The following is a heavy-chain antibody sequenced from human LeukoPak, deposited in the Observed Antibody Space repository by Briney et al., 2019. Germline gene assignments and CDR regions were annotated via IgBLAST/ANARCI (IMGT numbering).Heavy chain of an antibody. J-gene: IGHJ4*02. CDR3: TTPRGIPN. Sequence: GGSLRLSCAASGFTLSNVWMNWVRQAPGKGLEWVGRIKSKTDGGTTDYAAPVKDRFTISRDESENMIYLEMNSLKIEDTAVYYCTTPRGIPNWGQGTLVTVSS. CDR1: GFTLSNVW. CDR2: IKSKTDGGTT. V-gene: IGHV3-15*07. D-gene: IGHD2-21*01.